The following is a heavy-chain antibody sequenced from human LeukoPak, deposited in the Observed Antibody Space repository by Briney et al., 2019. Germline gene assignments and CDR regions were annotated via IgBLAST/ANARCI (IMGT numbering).Heavy chain of an antibody. D-gene: IGHD2-15*01. CDR1: GYSFTSYW. Sequence: GESLKISCKGSGYSFTSYWIGWERQMPGKGLEWMGIIYPGDSDTRYSPSFQGQATISADKSISTAYLQWSSLKASDTAMYYCARVVAATRHRAFDIWGQGTMVTVSS. CDR2: IYPGDSDT. CDR3: ARVVAATRHRAFDI. V-gene: IGHV5-51*01. J-gene: IGHJ3*02.